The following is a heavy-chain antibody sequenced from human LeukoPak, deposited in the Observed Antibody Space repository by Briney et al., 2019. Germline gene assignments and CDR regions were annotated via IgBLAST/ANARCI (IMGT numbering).Heavy chain of an antibody. J-gene: IGHJ4*02. Sequence: GASVKVSYKASGYTFTSYGISWVRQAPGQGLEWMGWISAYNGNTNYAQKVQGRVTMTTDTSTSTAYMELRSLRSDDTAVYYCARDPDAYSSGWYCDYWGQGTLVTVSS. CDR2: ISAYNGNT. D-gene: IGHD6-19*01. CDR3: ARDPDAYSSGWYCDY. V-gene: IGHV1-18*01. CDR1: GYTFTSYG.